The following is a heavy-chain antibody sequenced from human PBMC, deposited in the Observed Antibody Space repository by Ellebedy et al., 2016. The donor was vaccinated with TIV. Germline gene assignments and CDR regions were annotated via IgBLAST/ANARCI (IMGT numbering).Heavy chain of an antibody. D-gene: IGHD1-1*01. J-gene: IGHJ6*02. CDR3: ARDRGNKNGWVRMGMDV. V-gene: IGHV6-1*01. CDR1: GDSVSSNTAA. Sequence: MPSETLSLTCVISGDSVSSNTAAWNWIRQSPSRGLEWLGRTYYRSKWYNDYAVFVKSRITINADTSKNQFSLQLNSVTPEDTAVYYCARDRGNKNGWVRMGMDVWGQGTPVAVSS. CDR2: TYYRSKWYN.